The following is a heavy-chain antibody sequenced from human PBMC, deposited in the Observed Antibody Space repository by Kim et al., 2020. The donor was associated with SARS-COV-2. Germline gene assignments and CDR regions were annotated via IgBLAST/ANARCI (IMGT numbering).Heavy chain of an antibody. J-gene: IGHJ6*02. CDR3: ARDRRTTIFGVVIGDYYGMDV. Sequence: ASVKVSCKASGYTFTSYAMNWVRQAPGQGLEWMGWINTNTGNPTYAQGFTGRFVFSLDTSVSTAYLQISSLKAEDTAVYYCARDRRTTIFGVVIGDYYGMDVGGRGPTVTV. CDR1: GYTFTSYA. CDR2: INTNTGNP. V-gene: IGHV7-4-1*02. D-gene: IGHD3-3*01.